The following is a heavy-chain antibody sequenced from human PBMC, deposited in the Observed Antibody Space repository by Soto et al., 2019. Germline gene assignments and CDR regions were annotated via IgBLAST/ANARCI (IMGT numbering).Heavy chain of an antibody. CDR3: ARDPYYYVGSGYSRDDY. V-gene: IGHV3-48*02. D-gene: IGHD3-22*01. J-gene: IGHJ4*02. CDR2: ISSSSSSI. Sequence: EVQLVESGGGLVQPGGSLRLSCAASGFTFSAYSMNWVRQAPGKGLQWVSYISSSSSSIYYADSVKGRFTISRDNAKNSLYLQMNGLRDEDTAVYYCARDPYYYVGSGYSRDDYWGQGTLVTVSS. CDR1: GFTFSAYS.